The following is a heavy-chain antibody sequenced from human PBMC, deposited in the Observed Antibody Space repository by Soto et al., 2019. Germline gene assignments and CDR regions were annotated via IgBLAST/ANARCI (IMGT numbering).Heavy chain of an antibody. CDR2: FRTGGDDGTT. CDR1: GFTFSSYS. V-gene: IGHV3-23*01. D-gene: IGHD3-10*01. J-gene: IGHJ4*02. Sequence: PGGSLRLSCAASGFTFSSYSMSWVRRAPGKGLEWVSGFRTGGDDGTTYYADSVKGRFTISRDNSKNTLFLQMNSLRAEDTAIYYCAKKVNSGPGSQYFDYWGQGTLVTVS. CDR3: AKKVNSGPGSQYFDY.